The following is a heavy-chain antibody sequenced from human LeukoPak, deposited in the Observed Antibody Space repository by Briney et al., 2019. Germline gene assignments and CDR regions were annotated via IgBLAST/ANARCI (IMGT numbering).Heavy chain of an antibody. J-gene: IGHJ4*02. CDR2: INNDGSRT. Sequence: GGSLRLSCAASGFTFSSYWMHWVRQAPGKGLVWVSRINNDGSRTDYADSVKGRFTISRDNAKNSLYLQMNSLRAEDTALYYCARVRVGATNAIFDYWGQGTLVTVSS. CDR1: GFTFSSYW. CDR3: ARVRVGATNAIFDY. V-gene: IGHV3-74*01. D-gene: IGHD1-26*01.